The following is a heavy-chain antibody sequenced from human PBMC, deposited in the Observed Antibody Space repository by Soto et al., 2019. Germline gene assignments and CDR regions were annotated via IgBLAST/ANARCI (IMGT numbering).Heavy chain of an antibody. J-gene: IGHJ4*02. D-gene: IGHD3-10*01. Sequence: GGSLRLSCATSGFTFSSFEMNWVRQAPGKGLEWVSYISSAVSATFYADSVKGRFTISRDNAKNSLFLQMNSLSAEDTALYYCVGASGVNPVDYWGQGTLVTVSS. V-gene: IGHV3-48*03. CDR3: VGASGVNPVDY. CDR2: ISSAVSAT. CDR1: GFTFSSFE.